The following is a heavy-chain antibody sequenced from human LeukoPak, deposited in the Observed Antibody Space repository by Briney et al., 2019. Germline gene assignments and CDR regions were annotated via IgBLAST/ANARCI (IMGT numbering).Heavy chain of an antibody. D-gene: IGHD5-24*01. Sequence: GGSLRLSCAASGFTFSSYGMHWVRQAPGKGLEWVSAISGSGGSTYYADSVKGRFTISRDNSKNTLYLQMNSLRAEDTAVYYCAKVSARDGYNTFGYWGQGTLVTVSS. J-gene: IGHJ4*02. CDR3: AKVSARDGYNTFGY. CDR2: ISGSGGST. CDR1: GFTFSSYG. V-gene: IGHV3-23*01.